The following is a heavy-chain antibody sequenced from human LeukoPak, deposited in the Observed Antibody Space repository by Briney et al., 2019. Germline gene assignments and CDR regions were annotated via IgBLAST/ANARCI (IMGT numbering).Heavy chain of an antibody. V-gene: IGHV3-23*01. Sequence: PGGSLRLSCAASGFTFSISAMTWIRQAPGEGLEWVSLIAGGGGSTYYAESVTGRFTVSRDNSKNTLYLQMNSVRAEDTAIYYCAKKNIDSGDLCFDPWGQGTLVTVSS. CDR3: AKKNIDSGDLCFDP. J-gene: IGHJ5*02. CDR1: GFTFSISA. D-gene: IGHD2-21*02. CDR2: IAGGGGST.